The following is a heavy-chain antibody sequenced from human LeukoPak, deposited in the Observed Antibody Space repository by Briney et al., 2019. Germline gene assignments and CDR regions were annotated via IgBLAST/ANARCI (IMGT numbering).Heavy chain of an antibody. Sequence: PVASVKVSCKASGYIFTSFGVSWLRQAPGQGLEWMGWISAYNGNRNYAQKFQGRVTMITDTSTSTAYMDLRSLRSDDTAVYYCTRDLGDGYNSFFDYWGQGTLVTVSS. V-gene: IGHV1-18*01. J-gene: IGHJ4*02. CDR2: ISAYNGNR. CDR3: TRDLGDGYNSFFDY. CDR1: GYIFTSFG. D-gene: IGHD5-24*01.